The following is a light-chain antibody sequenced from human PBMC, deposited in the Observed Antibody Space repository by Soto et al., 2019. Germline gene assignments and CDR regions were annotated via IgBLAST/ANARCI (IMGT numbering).Light chain of an antibody. J-gene: IGKJ4*01. V-gene: IGKV1-39*01. CDR3: QRRYSTPRS. Sequence: DIQMTQSPSSLSASVGDRVTITCRASQSISSYLNWYQQKPGKAPKLLIYAASSLQSGVPSRFSGSGSGTDFTLTISSLQPEDFATYYCQRRYSTPRSFGGGTKVEIK. CDR2: AAS. CDR1: QSISSY.